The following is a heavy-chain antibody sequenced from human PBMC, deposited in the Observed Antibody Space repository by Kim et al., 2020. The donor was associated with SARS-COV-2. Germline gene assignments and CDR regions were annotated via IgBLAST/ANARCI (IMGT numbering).Heavy chain of an antibody. Sequence: SGSTNSNPSLKSRVTISVDKSKNQFSLKLSSVTAADTAVYYCAGNYGDYVWGQGTLVTVSS. J-gene: IGHJ4*02. D-gene: IGHD4-17*01. CDR3: AGNYGDYV. CDR2: SGST. V-gene: IGHV4-4*02.